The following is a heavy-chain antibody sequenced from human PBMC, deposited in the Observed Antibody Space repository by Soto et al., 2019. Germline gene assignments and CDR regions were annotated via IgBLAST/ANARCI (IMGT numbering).Heavy chain of an antibody. CDR3: ASVPAAAIKWTWFDP. Sequence: SETLSLTCSVSGGSINSGGYFWSWIRQHPGKGLECIGYIYHSGITYYSPSLKSRVTISVDTSKNEFSLQLRSVTAADTAVYYCASVPAAAIKWTWFDPWGQGTLVTVSS. CDR2: IYHSGIT. D-gene: IGHD2-2*01. V-gene: IGHV4-31*03. CDR1: GGSINSGGYF. J-gene: IGHJ5*02.